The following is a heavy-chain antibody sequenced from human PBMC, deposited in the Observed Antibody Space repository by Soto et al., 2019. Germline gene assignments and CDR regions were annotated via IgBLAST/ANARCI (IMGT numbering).Heavy chain of an antibody. CDR1: GGSFSGYY. J-gene: IGHJ5*02. CDR3: ARGKRRGYYGSGSLTHNWFDP. CDR2: INHSGST. Sequence: PSETLSLTCAVYGGSFSGYYWSWIRQPPGKGLEWIGEINHSGSTNYNPSLKSRVTISVDTSKNQFSLKLSSVTAADTAVYYCARGKRRGYYGSGSLTHNWFDPWGQGTLVTVSS. V-gene: IGHV4-34*01. D-gene: IGHD3-10*01.